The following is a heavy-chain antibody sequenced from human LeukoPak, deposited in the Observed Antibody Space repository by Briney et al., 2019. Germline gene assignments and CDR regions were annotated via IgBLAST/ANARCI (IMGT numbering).Heavy chain of an antibody. Sequence: GGSLRLSCAASGFTFSSYGMHWVRQAPGKGLEWVAVIWYDGSNKYYADSVKGRFTISRDNSKNTLYLQMNSLRAEDTAVYYCAKDSEELAYCGGDCYFNWYFDRLGRGTLVTVSS. D-gene: IGHD2-21*02. CDR1: GFTFSSYG. CDR3: AKDSEELAYCGGDCYFNWYFDR. V-gene: IGHV3-33*06. CDR2: IWYDGSNK. J-gene: IGHJ2*01.